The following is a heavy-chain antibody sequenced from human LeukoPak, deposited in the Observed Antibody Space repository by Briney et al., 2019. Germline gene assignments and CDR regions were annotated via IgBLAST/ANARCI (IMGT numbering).Heavy chain of an antibody. CDR3: ARTFWGKYIDY. CDR2: IYYSGNT. CDR1: GASITNYY. J-gene: IGHJ4*02. Sequence: SETLSFTCTGSGASITNYYWTWIRQPPGIQTLEWIGYIYYSGNTNYNPSLKSRVTISADTSKNQLSLKLSSVTAADTAVYYCARTFWGKYIDYWGQGTLVTVTS. D-gene: IGHD3-16*01. V-gene: IGHV4-59*01.